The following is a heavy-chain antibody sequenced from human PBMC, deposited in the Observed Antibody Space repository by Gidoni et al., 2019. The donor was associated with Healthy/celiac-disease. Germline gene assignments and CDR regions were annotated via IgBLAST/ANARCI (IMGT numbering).Heavy chain of an antibody. J-gene: IGHJ4*02. CDR3: AKLAEGVAANQNPDDY. V-gene: IGHV3-9*01. CDR1: GFTFDDYA. D-gene: IGHD2-15*01. Sequence: EVQLVESGGGLVQPGRSLRLSCAASGFTFDDYAMHWVRQAPGKGLEWVSGISWNSGSIGYADSVKGRFTISRDNAKNSLYLQMNSLRAEDTALYYCAKLAEGVAANQNPDDYWGQGTLVTVSS. CDR2: ISWNSGSI.